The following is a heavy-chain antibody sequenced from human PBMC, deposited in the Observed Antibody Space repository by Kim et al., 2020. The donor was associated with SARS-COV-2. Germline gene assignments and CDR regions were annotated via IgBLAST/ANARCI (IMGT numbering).Heavy chain of an antibody. CDR1: GFTFSSYA. Sequence: GGSLRLSCAASGFTFSSYAMSWVRQAPGKGLEWVSAISGSGGSTYYADSVKGRFTISRDNSKNTLYLQMNSLRAEDTAVYYCAKGGGVQKGYCISTSCYRTDYWGQGTLVTVSS. CDR3: AKGGGVQKGYCISTSCYRTDY. V-gene: IGHV3-23*01. D-gene: IGHD2-2*01. CDR2: ISGSGGST. J-gene: IGHJ4*02.